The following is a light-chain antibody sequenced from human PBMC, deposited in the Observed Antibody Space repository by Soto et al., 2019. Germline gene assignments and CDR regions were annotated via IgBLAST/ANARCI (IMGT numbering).Light chain of an antibody. CDR3: QQYHSYPLT. Sequence: DIQMTQSPSTLSASVGERVTITCRASQSISAWLAWYQQKPGKAPKLLIYKASNVESGVPSRFSGSGSGTEFTLTFSSLQPDDFATYYCQQYHSYPLTFGQGTRLEIK. CDR1: QSISAW. J-gene: IGKJ5*01. CDR2: KAS. V-gene: IGKV1-5*03.